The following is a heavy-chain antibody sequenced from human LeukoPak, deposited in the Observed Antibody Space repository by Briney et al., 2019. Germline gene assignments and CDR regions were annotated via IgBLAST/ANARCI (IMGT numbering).Heavy chain of an antibody. CDR1: GGTFRRYA. CDR3: ARESSGVAATQDWFDP. D-gene: IGHD2-15*01. CDR2: IIPIFGTA. Sequence: SVKVSCKASGGTFRRYALSWVRQAPGQGLEWMGRIIPIFGTANYAQKFQGRVTITADKSTSTAYMELSSLRSEDTAVYYCARESSGVAATQDWFDPWGQGTLVTVSS. J-gene: IGHJ5*02. V-gene: IGHV1-69*06.